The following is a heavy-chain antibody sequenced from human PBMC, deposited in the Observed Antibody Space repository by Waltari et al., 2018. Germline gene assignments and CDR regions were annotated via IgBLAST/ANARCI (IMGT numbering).Heavy chain of an antibody. Sequence: EVQLVESGGGLVQPGGSLRLSCAASGFTFSSYWMSWVRQAPGKGLEWVANIKQDGSEKYYVDSEKGRFTISRDNAKNSLYLQMNSLRAEDTAVYYCASHYYADDAFDIWGQGTMVTVSS. V-gene: IGHV3-7*01. CDR1: GFTFSSYW. CDR3: ASHYYADDAFDI. D-gene: IGHD3-10*01. J-gene: IGHJ3*02. CDR2: IKQDGSEK.